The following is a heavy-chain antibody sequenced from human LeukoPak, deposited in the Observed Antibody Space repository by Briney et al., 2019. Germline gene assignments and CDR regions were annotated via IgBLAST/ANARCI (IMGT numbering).Heavy chain of an antibody. CDR2: IYYSGST. CDR3: AKSNGYGLVDI. D-gene: IGHD3-10*01. J-gene: IGHJ3*02. V-gene: IGHV4-38-2*02. Sequence: SDTQSLTCTVSGYFNSRCHYLVWLRHPPGNGLEWIGSIYYSGSTYYSPSLRSRVTISLDTSRNQFSLKLNSVTAADTAVYYCAKSNGYGLVDIWGQGTMVTVSS. CDR1: GYFNSRCHY.